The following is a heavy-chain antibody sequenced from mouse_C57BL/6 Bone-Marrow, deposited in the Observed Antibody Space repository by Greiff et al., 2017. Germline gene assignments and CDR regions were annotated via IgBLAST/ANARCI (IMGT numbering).Heavy chain of an antibody. CDR1: GYTFTDYE. D-gene: IGHD2-5*01. V-gene: IGHV1-15*01. J-gene: IGHJ4*01. CDR3: TRDDYYSSHYYAMDY. Sequence: QVQLQQSGAELVRPGASVTLSCKASGYTFTDYEMHWVKQTPVHGLEWIGAIDPETGGTAYNQKFKGKAILHADKTSSTAYMELRSRTSEDSAVYYCTRDDYYSSHYYAMDYWGQGTSVTVSS. CDR2: IDPETGGT.